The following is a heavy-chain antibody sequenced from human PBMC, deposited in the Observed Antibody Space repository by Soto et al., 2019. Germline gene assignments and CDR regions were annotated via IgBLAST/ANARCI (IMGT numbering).Heavy chain of an antibody. Sequence: QAQLVESGGGVVQPGRSLRLFCAASGFTFSSYAMHWVRQAPVKGLEWVAVISYDGSNKYYADSVKGRFTISRDNSKNTLDLHMNSLRAEDTAVDYCARVMGVVPVLSYWGQGTLVTVSS. J-gene: IGHJ4*02. CDR2: ISYDGSNK. CDR1: GFTFSSYA. CDR3: ARVMGVVPVLSY. V-gene: IGHV3-30-3*01. D-gene: IGHD2-2*01.